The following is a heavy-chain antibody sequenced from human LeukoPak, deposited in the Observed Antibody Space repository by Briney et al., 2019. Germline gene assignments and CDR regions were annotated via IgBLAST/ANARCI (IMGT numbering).Heavy chain of an antibody. D-gene: IGHD3-22*01. J-gene: IGHJ4*02. V-gene: IGHV4-39*07. CDR3: ARAMEGYDSSGYLGY. CDR2: FYYSGST. Sequence: SETLSLTCTVSGGSISSSSYYWGWIRQPPGKGLEWIGSFYYSGSTYYNPSLKSRVTISVDTSKNQFSLKLSSVTAADTAVYYCARAMEGYDSSGYLGYWGQGTLVTVSS. CDR1: GGSISSSSYY.